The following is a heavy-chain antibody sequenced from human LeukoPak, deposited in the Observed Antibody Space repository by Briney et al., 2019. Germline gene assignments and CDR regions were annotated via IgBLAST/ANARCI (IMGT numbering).Heavy chain of an antibody. D-gene: IGHD4-17*01. V-gene: IGHV3-23*01. CDR2: ISGSGGST. CDR3: AKDLYGFYAMDV. CDR1: GFTFSNYA. J-gene: IGHJ6*02. Sequence: GVLRLSCAASGFTFSNYAMSWVRQAPGKGLEWVSAISGSGGSTYYADSVKGRFTISRDNSKNTLYLQMNSLRAEDTAVYYCAKDLYGFYAMDVWGQGTTVTVSS.